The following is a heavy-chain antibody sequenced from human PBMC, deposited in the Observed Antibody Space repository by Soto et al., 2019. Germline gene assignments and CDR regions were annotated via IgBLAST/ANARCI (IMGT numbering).Heavy chain of an antibody. J-gene: IGHJ6*02. D-gene: IGHD3-3*01. Sequence: GGSLRLSCAASGFTFSSYAMSWVRQAPGKGLEWDSAISGSGGSTYYADSVKGRFTISRDNSKNTLYLHMNSLRAEDKAVYYFASKYDFWSGYRFYYYHGMDVWGQGTTVTVSS. CDR2: ISGSGGST. CDR1: GFTFSSYA. V-gene: IGHV3-23*01. CDR3: ASKYDFWSGYRFYYYHGMDV.